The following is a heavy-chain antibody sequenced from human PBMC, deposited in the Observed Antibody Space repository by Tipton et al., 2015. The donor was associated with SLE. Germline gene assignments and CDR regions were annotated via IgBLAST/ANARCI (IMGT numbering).Heavy chain of an antibody. J-gene: IGHJ4*02. V-gene: IGHV3-23*01. CDR1: GFTFSRYT. Sequence: GSLRLSCAASGFTFSRYTMSWIRQAPGKGLEWISVISGGGGITDYAESVKGRFTISRDNSKNMLYLEMNGLRPEDTAVYYCAKECWLVQFGTCIDDWGQGTLVTVSS. CDR3: AKECWLVQFGTCIDD. D-gene: IGHD6-19*01. CDR2: ISGGGGIT.